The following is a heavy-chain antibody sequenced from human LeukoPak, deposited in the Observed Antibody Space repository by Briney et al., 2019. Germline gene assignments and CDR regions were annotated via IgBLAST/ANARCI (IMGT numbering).Heavy chain of an antibody. CDR2: ISKTGSA. D-gene: IGHD3-10*01. Sequence: SETLSLTCTVSGGSISGGDFWWSWIRQPPGKDLEWVAYISKTGSAASHPSLKSRVIISVDTSENQFFLKLTSVTAADTAVYYCARRWGSGSHTDWFDTWSQGTLVTVSS. J-gene: IGHJ5*02. V-gene: IGHV4-30-4*01. CDR3: ARRWGSGSHTDWFDT. CDR1: GGSISGGDFW.